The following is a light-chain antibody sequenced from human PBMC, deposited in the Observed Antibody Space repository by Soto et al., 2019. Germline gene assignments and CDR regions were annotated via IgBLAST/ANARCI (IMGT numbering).Light chain of an antibody. CDR2: DAS. J-gene: IGKJ3*01. Sequence: DIQLTQSPSFLSASVGDRVTITCRASQGIDIYLAWFQHKPGKAPKLLIYDASTLESGAPSRFSGSGSGTEFTLTISSLQPEDFAIYYCQQHNSYLGTVGPGTKVDIK. CDR3: QQHNSYLGT. CDR1: QGIDIY. V-gene: IGKV1-9*01.